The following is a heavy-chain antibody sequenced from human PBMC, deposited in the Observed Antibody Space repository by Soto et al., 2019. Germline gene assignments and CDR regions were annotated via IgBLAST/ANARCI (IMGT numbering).Heavy chain of an antibody. CDR2: ISSSSSYI. J-gene: IGHJ4*02. V-gene: IGHV3-21*01. D-gene: IGHD5-12*01. CDR1: GFTFISYS. CDR3: ARDLSGYDLDTAIQHYFDY. Sequence: EVQLVESGGGLVKPGGSLRLSCAASGFTFISYSMNWFRQAPGKGLEWVASISSSSSYIYYADSVKGRFTISRDNAKNSLYLQMNSLRAEDTAVYYCARDLSGYDLDTAIQHYFDYWGQGTLVTVSS.